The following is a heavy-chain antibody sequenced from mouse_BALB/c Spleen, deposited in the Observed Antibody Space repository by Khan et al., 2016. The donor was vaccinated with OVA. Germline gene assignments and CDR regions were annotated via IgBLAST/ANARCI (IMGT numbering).Heavy chain of an antibody. CDR1: GFNIKDNY. CDR2: IDPANGNT. Sequence: VQLQQSGAELVKPGASVKLSCTASGFNIKDNYMHWVKQRPEQGLEWIGRIDPANGNTEYDPKFQGKATITADTSSNTVYLQLSSLTTADTAGYYHARWPRGYWGQGTTLTVSS. V-gene: IGHV14-3*02. CDR3: ARWPRGY. J-gene: IGHJ2*01.